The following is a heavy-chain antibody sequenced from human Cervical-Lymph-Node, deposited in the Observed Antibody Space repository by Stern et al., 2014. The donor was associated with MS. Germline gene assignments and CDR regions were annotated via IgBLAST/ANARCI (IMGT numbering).Heavy chain of an antibody. CDR2: LNPNSGKT. V-gene: IGHV1-8*01. CDR1: GYTFTSFD. CDR3: ARGGITGTTSFDY. D-gene: IGHD1-7*01. Sequence: VQLVESGAEVRKPGASMKVSCKASGYTFTSFDIHWVRQATGQGLEWMGWLNPNSGKTVYAQKFQGRVTMTRNTSISTAYMELSSLRSEDTAVYYCARGGITGTTSFDYWGQGTLVTVSS. J-gene: IGHJ4*02.